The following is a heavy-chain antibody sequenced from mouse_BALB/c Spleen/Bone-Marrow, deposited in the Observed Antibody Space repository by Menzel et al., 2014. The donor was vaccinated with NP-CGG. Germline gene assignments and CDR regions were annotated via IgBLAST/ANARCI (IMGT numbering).Heavy chain of an antibody. CDR1: GYSFTSYW. V-gene: IGHV1-5*01. D-gene: IGHD4-1*01. CDR3: TRNWDWYFDV. Sequence: EVQLQQSGTVLTRPGASVKMSCKASGYSFTSYWMHWVKQRPGQGLEWIGAIYPGNSDTTYSQKFKGKAKLTAVTSASTAYMELSSLTNEDSAVYYCTRNWDWYFDVWGAGTTVTVSS. J-gene: IGHJ1*01. CDR2: IYPGNSDT.